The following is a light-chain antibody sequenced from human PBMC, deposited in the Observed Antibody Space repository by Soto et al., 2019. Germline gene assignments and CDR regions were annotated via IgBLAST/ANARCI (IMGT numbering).Light chain of an antibody. CDR3: QQANSFPFT. Sequence: DIQMTQSPSSVSASIGDRVTITCRASQIIGSWLAWYQQKPGRAPTLLIYGASSLQSGVPSRFSGSGSGTAFTLTITSLQAEDSATYYCQQANSFPFTFGPGTKVDIK. CDR1: QIIGSW. J-gene: IGKJ3*01. CDR2: GAS. V-gene: IGKV1-12*02.